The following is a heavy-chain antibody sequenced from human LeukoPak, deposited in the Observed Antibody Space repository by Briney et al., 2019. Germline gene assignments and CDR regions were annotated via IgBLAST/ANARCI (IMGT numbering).Heavy chain of an antibody. CDR2: ISGSGSST. D-gene: IGHD3-16*02. Sequence: GGSLRLSCAASGFTFSSYAMTWVRQAPGKGLEWVSAISGSGSSTYYADSVKGRFTISRDNSKNTLYLQMSSLRTDDTALYFCAKQSSRFLGWAYFDYWGQGTLVTVSS. J-gene: IGHJ4*02. V-gene: IGHV3-23*01. CDR1: GFTFSSYA. CDR3: AKQSSRFLGWAYFDY.